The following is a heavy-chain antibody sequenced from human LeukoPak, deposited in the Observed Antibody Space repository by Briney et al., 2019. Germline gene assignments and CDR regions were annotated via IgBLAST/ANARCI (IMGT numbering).Heavy chain of an antibody. Sequence: PGGSLRLSCAASGFNVSSNYVNWVRQAPGKGLEWVSVIYTGGSTYYSDSVKDRFTISRDNSKNTLYIQMNSLRAEDTAAYYCARDRSGWYGYFELWGRGTLVTVSS. J-gene: IGHJ2*01. CDR1: GFNVSSNY. CDR3: ARDRSGWYGYFEL. D-gene: IGHD6-19*01. CDR2: IYTGGST. V-gene: IGHV3-66*01.